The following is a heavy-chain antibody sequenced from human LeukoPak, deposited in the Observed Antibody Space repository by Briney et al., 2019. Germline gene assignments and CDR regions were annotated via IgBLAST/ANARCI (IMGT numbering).Heavy chain of an antibody. CDR2: ISAYNGNT. J-gene: IGHJ4*02. D-gene: IGHD2-21*01. Sequence: ASVKVSCKASGYTFTSYGISWVRQAPGQGLEWMGWISAYNGNTNYAQKLQGRVTMTTDTSTSTAYMELRSLRSDDTAVYYCAREAYCGGDCYSPFDYWGQGTLVTVSS. CDR3: AREAYCGGDCYSPFDY. CDR1: GYTFTSYG. V-gene: IGHV1-18*01.